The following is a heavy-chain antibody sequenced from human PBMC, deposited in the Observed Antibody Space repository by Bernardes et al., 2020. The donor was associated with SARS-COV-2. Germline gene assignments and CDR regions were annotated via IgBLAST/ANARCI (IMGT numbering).Heavy chain of an antibody. D-gene: IGHD2-15*01. J-gene: IGHJ5*02. CDR1: GYTLTELS. CDR2: FDPEDGDT. CDR3: ATTTAYCSGASCYESWFDP. Sequence: ASVKVSCKVSGYTLTELSMHWVRQAPGKGLEWMGGFDPEDGDTIYAQKFQGRVTMTEDTSTDTAYMELCSLRSDDTAVYYCATTTAYCSGASCYESWFDPWGQRTLVPV. V-gene: IGHV1-24*01.